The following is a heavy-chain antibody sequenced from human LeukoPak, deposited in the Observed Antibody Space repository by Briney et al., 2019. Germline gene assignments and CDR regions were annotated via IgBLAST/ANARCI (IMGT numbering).Heavy chain of an antibody. CDR2: ISPTGSTT. Sequence: PGESLRLSCIASGFSFSGHWMHWARQLPGKGLVWVSRISPTGSTTSYADSVKGRFTVSRDNAKNTLYLQVNNLRAEVTAVYYCARGPNSNWSGLDFWGQGTLLTVSS. CDR3: ARGPNSNWSGLDF. D-gene: IGHD6-6*01. V-gene: IGHV3-74*01. CDR1: GFSFSGHW. J-gene: IGHJ4*02.